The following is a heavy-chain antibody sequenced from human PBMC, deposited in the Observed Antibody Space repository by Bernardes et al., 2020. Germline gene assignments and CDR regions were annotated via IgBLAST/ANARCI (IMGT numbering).Heavy chain of an antibody. V-gene: IGHV3-23*01. D-gene: IGHD3-16*01. CDR1: GFTFSSYA. J-gene: IGHJ6*03. Sequence: GGSLRLSCVASGFTFSSYAMSWVRQAPGKGLEWVSTITGSGGSRYYADSVNGRFTISRDNSKNTLYVQMDSLRVEDTAVYYCAKGGAESSSYYLDVWGKGTTVTVSS. CDR2: ITGSGGSR. CDR3: AKGGAESSSYYLDV.